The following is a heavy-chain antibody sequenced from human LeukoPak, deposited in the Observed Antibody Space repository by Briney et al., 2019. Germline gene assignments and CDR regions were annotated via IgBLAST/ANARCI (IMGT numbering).Heavy chain of an antibody. D-gene: IGHD1-26*01. J-gene: IGHJ4*02. CDR3: ARDKSELFDY. CDR1: GFDFSNYW. Sequence: GGSLRLSCAASGFDFSNYWMYWVRQAPGKGLEWVANIKQDGSEKYYVDSVRGRFTISRDNAKNSLSLQMNSLRAEDTAVYYCARDKSELFDYWGQGTLVTVSS. CDR2: IKQDGSEK. V-gene: IGHV3-7*03.